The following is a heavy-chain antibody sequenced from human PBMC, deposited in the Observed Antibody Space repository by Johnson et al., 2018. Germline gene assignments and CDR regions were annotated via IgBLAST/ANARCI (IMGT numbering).Heavy chain of an antibody. Sequence: QVQLVESGAEVKKPGSSVKVSCRASGGTFGNYSIIWLRQAPGQGLEWMGRIIPVLEIANYALSFQGRVTITADKSTSTAYMALSSLRSEDTAMYYCASGPCNDCRAYPTLFQDWGQGTLVTVSS. D-gene: IGHD2/OR15-2a*01. CDR3: ASGPCNDCRAYPTLFQD. CDR1: GGTFGNYS. J-gene: IGHJ1*01. V-gene: IGHV1-69*09. CDR2: IIPVLEIA.